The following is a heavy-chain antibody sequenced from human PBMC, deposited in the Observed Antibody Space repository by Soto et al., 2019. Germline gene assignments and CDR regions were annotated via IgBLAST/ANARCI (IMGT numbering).Heavy chain of an antibody. Sequence: GGSLRLSCAASGFTFSSYAMSWVRQAPGKGLEWVSAISGSGGSTYYADSAKGRFTISRDNSKNTLYLQMNSLRAEDTAVYYCAGELSLLSSFDYWGQGTLVTVSS. V-gene: IGHV3-23*01. CDR3: AGELSLLSSFDY. D-gene: IGHD3-16*02. CDR1: GFTFSSYA. CDR2: ISGSGGST. J-gene: IGHJ4*02.